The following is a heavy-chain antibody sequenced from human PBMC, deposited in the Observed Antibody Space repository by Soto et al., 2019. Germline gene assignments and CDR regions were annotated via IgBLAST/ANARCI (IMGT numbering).Heavy chain of an antibody. V-gene: IGHV3-15*07. CDR1: GFTFSNAW. CDR3: TTQKAVAGNYWFDP. Sequence: GGSLRLSCAASGFTFSNAWMNWVRQAPGKGLEWVGRIKSKTDGGTTDYAAPVKGRFTISRDDSKNTLYLQMNSLKTEDTAVYYCTTQKAVAGNYWFDPWGQGTLGTVSS. CDR2: IKSKTDGGTT. D-gene: IGHD6-19*01. J-gene: IGHJ5*02.